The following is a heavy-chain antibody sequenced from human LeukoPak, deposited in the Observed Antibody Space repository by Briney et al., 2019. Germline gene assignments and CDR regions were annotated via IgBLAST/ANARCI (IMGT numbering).Heavy chain of an antibody. CDR2: IYSGGST. J-gene: IGHJ4*02. CDR1: GFTVSSNY. V-gene: IGHV3-66*01. Sequence: GGSLRLSCAASGFTVSSNYMSWVRQAPGKGLEWFSVIYSGGSTYYADSVKGRFTISRDNSKNTLYLQMNSLRADDTAVYYCARIYPRLAAAGNWGQGTLVTVSS. CDR3: ARIYPRLAAAGN. D-gene: IGHD6-13*01.